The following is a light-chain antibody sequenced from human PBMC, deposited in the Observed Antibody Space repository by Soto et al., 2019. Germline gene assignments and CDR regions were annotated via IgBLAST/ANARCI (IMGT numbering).Light chain of an antibody. V-gene: IGLV1-40*01. CDR1: TSTFGAGYD. CDR2: GNS. Sequence: QSVLTQPPSVSGAPGQRVPISCPGRTSTFGAGYDVHWYQQLPGTAPKLLIYGNSNRPSGVPDRFSGSKSGTSASLAIPGLQAEDEADYYCQSYDSSLSGSDVVFGGGTKLTVL. CDR3: QSYDSSLSGSDVV. J-gene: IGLJ2*01.